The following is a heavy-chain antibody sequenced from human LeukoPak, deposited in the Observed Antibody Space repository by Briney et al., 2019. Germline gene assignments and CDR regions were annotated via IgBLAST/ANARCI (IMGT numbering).Heavy chain of an antibody. J-gene: IGHJ4*02. Sequence: ASVKVSCKVSGYTLTELSMHWVRQAPGKGLEWMGGFDPEDGETIYAQKFQGRVTMTEDTSTDTAYMELSSLRSEDTAVYYCATVTGVEGRYFDYWAREPWSPSPQ. CDR2: FDPEDGET. D-gene: IGHD3-9*01. CDR3: ATVTGVEGRYFDY. V-gene: IGHV1-24*01. CDR1: GYTLTELS.